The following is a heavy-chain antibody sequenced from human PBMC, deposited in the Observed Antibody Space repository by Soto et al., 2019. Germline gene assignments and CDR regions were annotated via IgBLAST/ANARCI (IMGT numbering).Heavy chain of an antibody. D-gene: IGHD2-15*01. J-gene: IGHJ4*02. V-gene: IGHV4-61*01. Sequence: NPSETLSLTCSVSAGYLERSHYFWNWIRQPPGKGLEWIGNISYSGGSNPNPALKSRVTLSLDTFNNQFSLKLSSVTAADTAVYYCASLVVLGYWGQGTLVTVSS. CDR3: ASLVVLGY. CDR1: AGYLERSHYF. CDR2: ISYSGGS.